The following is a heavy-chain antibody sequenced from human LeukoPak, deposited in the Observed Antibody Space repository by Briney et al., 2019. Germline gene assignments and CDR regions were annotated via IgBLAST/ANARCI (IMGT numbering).Heavy chain of an antibody. CDR1: GFTFSSYS. CDR3: ARDRVEVRGVYYYYGMDV. V-gene: IGHV3-21*01. J-gene: IGHJ6*02. CDR2: ISSSSSYI. D-gene: IGHD3-10*01. Sequence: GGSLRLSCAASGFTFSSYSMNWVRPAPGKGLEWVSSISSSSSYIYYADSVKGRFTISRDNAKNSLYLQMNSLRGEDTAVYYCARDRVEVRGVYYYYGMDVWGQGTTVTVSS.